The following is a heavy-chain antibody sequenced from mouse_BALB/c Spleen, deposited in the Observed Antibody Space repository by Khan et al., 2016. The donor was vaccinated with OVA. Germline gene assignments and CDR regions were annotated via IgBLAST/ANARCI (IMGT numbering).Heavy chain of an antibody. CDR1: GYSITSDYS. D-gene: IGHD3-3*01. CDR3: ARGRGY. Sequence: EVQLQESGPGLVKPSQSLSLTCTVTGYSITSDYSWNWIRQFPGNRLEWMGYISYSGSTSDTPSLKSRISITRDTSKNQFFLQLNSVTAEDTARYCCARGRGYWGQGTLVTVSA. CDR2: ISYSGST. V-gene: IGHV3-2*02. J-gene: IGHJ3*02.